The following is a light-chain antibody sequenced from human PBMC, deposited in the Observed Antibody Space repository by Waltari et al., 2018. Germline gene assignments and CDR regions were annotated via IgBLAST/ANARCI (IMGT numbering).Light chain of an antibody. V-gene: IGLV2-14*01. CDR1: SSDVGTHNF. J-gene: IGLJ2*01. CDR2: EVS. CDR3: SSYISSSTLEL. Sequence: QSALTQPASVSGSPGQSITISCTGTSSDVGTHNFVSCYQQHPGNAPNLIIFEVSIRPSGVSNRFSGSKSGNTASLTISGLQAEDEADYYCSSYISSSTLELFGGGTSLTVL.